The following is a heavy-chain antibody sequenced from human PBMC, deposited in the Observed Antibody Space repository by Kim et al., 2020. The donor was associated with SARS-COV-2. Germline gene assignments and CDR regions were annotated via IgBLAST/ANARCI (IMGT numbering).Heavy chain of an antibody. CDR3: AKDMPVWGSYRHPIYYYGMDV. CDR2: IWYDGSNK. V-gene: IGHV3-33*06. Sequence: GGSLRLSCASSGFTFSSYGMHWVRQAPGKGLEWVAVIWYDGSNKYYADSVKGRFTISIDNSKNTLYLQMNSLRAEDTAVYYCAKDMPVWGSYRHPIYYYGMDVWGQGTTVTVSS. J-gene: IGHJ6*02. CDR1: GFTFSSYG. D-gene: IGHD3-16*02.